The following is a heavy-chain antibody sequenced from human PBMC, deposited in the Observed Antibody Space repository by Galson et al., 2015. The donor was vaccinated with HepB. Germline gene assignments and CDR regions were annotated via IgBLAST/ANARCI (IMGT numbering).Heavy chain of an antibody. D-gene: IGHD1-1*01. CDR3: AGDAGEALDWTTNYFDY. CDR2: IWFDGSNK. CDR1: GFTFRSHG. J-gene: IGHJ4*02. Sequence: SLRLSCAASGFTFRSHGMHWVRQAPGKGLEWVAVIWFDGSNKYYADSVKGRFTVSRDNSKNSLYLQMNSLRVEDTAVYYCAGDAGEALDWTTNYFDYWGQGTLVTVSS. V-gene: IGHV3-33*01.